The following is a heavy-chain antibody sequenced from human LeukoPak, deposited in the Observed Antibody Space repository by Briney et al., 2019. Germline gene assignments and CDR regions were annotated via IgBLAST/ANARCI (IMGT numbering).Heavy chain of an antibody. CDR1: GVSISRYY. Sequence: SETLSLTCTVSGVSISRYYWSWIRQPAGKGLEWLGRIYPSGSTNYNPSLKSRVAISVDTSKNQFSLMLTSLTAADTAVYYCARDRGSSGWFYFDYWGQGTLVTVSS. J-gene: IGHJ4*02. CDR3: ARDRGSSGWFYFDY. V-gene: IGHV4-4*07. CDR2: IYPSGST. D-gene: IGHD6-19*01.